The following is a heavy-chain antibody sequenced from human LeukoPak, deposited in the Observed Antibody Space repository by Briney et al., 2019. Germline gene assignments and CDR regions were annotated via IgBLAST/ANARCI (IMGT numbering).Heavy chain of an antibody. V-gene: IGHV4-61*02. CDR1: GGSISSGSYY. Sequence: SQTLSLTCTVSGGSISSGSYYWSWIRQPAGKGLEWIGRIYTSGSTNYNPSLKSRVTISVDTSKNQFSLKLSSVTAAGTAVYYCAREQDYDFWSGYSGTDYWGQGTLVTVSS. D-gene: IGHD3-3*01. CDR2: IYTSGST. J-gene: IGHJ4*02. CDR3: AREQDYDFWSGYSGTDY.